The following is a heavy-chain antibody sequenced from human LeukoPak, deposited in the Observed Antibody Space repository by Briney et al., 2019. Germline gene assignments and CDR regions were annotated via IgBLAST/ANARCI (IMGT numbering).Heavy chain of an antibody. J-gene: IGHJ4*02. Sequence: GGSLRLSCAASGFTFSNNWMSWVRQAPGKGLEWVAFIRYDGSNKYYADSVKGRFTISRDNSKNTLYLQMNSLRAEDTAVYYCAKAISVGATTDAADWGQGTLVTVSS. CDR2: IRYDGSNK. CDR3: AKAISVGATTDAAD. V-gene: IGHV3-30*02. CDR1: GFTFSNNW. D-gene: IGHD1-26*01.